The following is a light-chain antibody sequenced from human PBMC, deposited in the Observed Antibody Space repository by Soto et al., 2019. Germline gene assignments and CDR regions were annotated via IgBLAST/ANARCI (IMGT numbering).Light chain of an antibody. CDR3: AAWDDSLSVLYV. CDR2: RNN. Sequence: QSVLTQPPSASGSPGQRGTISCSGRSSNIGSNYVYWYQQLPGTAPKLLIDRNNKRPSGVPDRFSGYKSGTYASLAISGLRSEDEADYYCAAWDDSLSVLYVFGTGTKLTVX. CDR1: SSNIGSNY. V-gene: IGLV1-47*01. J-gene: IGLJ1*01.